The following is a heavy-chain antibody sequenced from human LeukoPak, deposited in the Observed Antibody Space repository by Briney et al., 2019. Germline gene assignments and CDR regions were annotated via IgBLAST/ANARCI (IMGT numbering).Heavy chain of an antibody. D-gene: IGHD5-12*01. V-gene: IGHV3-23*01. Sequence: GGSLRLSCVTSEFTFSSFAMSWVRQAPGKGLEWVSGIIDSGGSTYYADSVKGRFTVSRDNSKNTLYLQMNSLRAEDTAVYYCAKDQWLRTIGIFNYWGQGTLVTVSS. CDR1: EFTFSSFA. CDR3: AKDQWLRTIGIFNY. J-gene: IGHJ4*02. CDR2: IIDSGGST.